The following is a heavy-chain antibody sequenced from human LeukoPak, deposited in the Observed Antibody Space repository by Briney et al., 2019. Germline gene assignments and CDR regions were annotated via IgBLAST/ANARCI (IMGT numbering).Heavy chain of an antibody. J-gene: IGHJ4*02. V-gene: IGHV3-48*02. CDR2: ISSSSSTI. D-gene: IGHD1-26*01. Sequence: PGRSLRLSCAASGSTFSSYSMNWVRQAPGKGLEWVSYISSSSSTIYYADSMKGRFTISRDNAKNSLYLQMNSLRDEDTAVYYCARGEEWELSPIDYWGQGTLVTVSS. CDR3: ARGEEWELSPIDY. CDR1: GSTFSSYS.